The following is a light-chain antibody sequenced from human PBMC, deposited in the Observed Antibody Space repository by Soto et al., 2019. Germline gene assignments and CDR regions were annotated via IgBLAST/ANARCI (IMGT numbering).Light chain of an antibody. CDR2: DVS. CDR3: QQYNNWPIT. CDR1: QSVSSN. Sequence: EIVMTKSPATLCVSRGERATLSFRASQSVSSNLAWYQQKPGQAPRLLIYDVSNRATGTPARFSGSGTGTKFTLSISSLQPEDFAVYSCQQYNNWPITFGQGTRLEIK. V-gene: IGKV3D-15*01. J-gene: IGKJ5*01.